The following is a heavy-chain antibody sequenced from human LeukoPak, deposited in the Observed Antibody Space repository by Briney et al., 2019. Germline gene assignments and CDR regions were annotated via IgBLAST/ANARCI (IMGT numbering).Heavy chain of an antibody. V-gene: IGHV4-31*03. J-gene: IGHJ4*02. CDR3: ARSNASLGHYLFDY. Sequence: PSQTLSLTCTVSGGSISSGGYYWSWIRQHPGKGLEWIGYIYYSGSTYYNPSLKSRVTISVDTSKNQFSLKLSSVTAADTAVYYWARSNASLGHYLFDYWGQGTLVTVSS. D-gene: IGHD1-26*01. CDR2: IYYSGST. CDR1: GGSISSGGYY.